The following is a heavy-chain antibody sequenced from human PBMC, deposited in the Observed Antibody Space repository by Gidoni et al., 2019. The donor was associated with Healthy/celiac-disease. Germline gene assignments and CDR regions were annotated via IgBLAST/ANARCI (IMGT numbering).Heavy chain of an antibody. D-gene: IGHD3-22*01. Sequence: QVQRQQWGAGPLKPSDPLGLTCAGDGGSFSVYYWSWIRQPPGKGLEWIGEINHSGSTNYNPSLKSRVTISVDTSKNQFSLKLSSVTAADTAVYYCASVSTYYYDSSGPKRAFDIWGQGTMVTVSS. V-gene: IGHV4-34*01. CDR3: ASVSTYYYDSSGPKRAFDI. J-gene: IGHJ3*02. CDR2: INHSGST. CDR1: GGSFSVYY.